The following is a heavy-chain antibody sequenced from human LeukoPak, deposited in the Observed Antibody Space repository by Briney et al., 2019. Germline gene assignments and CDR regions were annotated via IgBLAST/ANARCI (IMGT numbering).Heavy chain of an antibody. CDR2: ISGSSGST. V-gene: IGHV3-23*01. CDR1: GFSFSSYA. CDR3: AKDGGQGADY. Sequence: GGSLRLSCAASGFSFSSYAMSWVRQAPGKGLEWVSGISGSSGSTYCADSVKGRFTISRDNSKNTLYLQMNSLRAEDTAVYYCAKDGGQGADYWGQGTLVTVSS. J-gene: IGHJ4*02. D-gene: IGHD3-16*01.